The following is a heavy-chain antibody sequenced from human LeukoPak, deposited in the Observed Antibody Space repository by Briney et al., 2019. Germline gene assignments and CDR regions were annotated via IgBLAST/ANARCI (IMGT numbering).Heavy chain of an antibody. D-gene: IGHD3-22*01. Sequence: GSLRLSCAASGFTFSSYSMNWVRQAPGKGLEWVSSISSSSSYIYYADSVKGRFTISRDNAKNSLYLQMNSLRAEDTAVYYCTTDLWSYDSSGYYWTFDYWGQGTLVTVSS. CDR2: ISSSSSYI. CDR1: GFTFSSYS. V-gene: IGHV3-21*01. CDR3: TTDLWSYDSSGYYWTFDY. J-gene: IGHJ4*02.